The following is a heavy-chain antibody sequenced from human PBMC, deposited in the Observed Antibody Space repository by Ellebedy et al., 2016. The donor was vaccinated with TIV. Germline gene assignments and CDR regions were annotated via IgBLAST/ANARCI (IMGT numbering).Heavy chain of an antibody. J-gene: IGHJ4*02. CDR1: GFTFSAYA. CDR2: LSYDGGSK. CDR3: SRGGLVMTTVTTRPVDW. V-gene: IGHV3-30-3*01. D-gene: IGHD4-11*01. Sequence: GESLKISCAASGFTFSAYAMHWVRQAPGKGLDWLAILSYDGGSKYYADSVKGRFTISRDNSNNTLYLQMNSLRPEDTAVYYCSRGGLVMTTVTTRPVDWWGQGTLVTVSS.